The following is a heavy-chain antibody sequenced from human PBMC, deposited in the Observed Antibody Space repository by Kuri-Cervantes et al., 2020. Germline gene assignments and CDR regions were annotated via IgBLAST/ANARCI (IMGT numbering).Heavy chain of an antibody. V-gene: IGHV4-61*01. Sequence: SETLSLTCTVSGGSISSGSYYWSWIRQPPGKGLEWIGYIYYSGSTNYNPSLKSRVTISVDTSKNQFSLKLSSVTAADTAVYYCAPEYYYDSSGYYLGQGTLVTVSS. CDR3: APEYYYDSSGYY. CDR1: GGSISSGSYY. CDR2: IYYSGST. J-gene: IGHJ4*02. D-gene: IGHD3-22*01.